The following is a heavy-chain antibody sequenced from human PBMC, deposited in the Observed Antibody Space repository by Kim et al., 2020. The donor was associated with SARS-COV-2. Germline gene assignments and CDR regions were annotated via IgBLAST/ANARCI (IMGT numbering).Heavy chain of an antibody. D-gene: IGHD5-12*01. Sequence: AQKFQGRVTMTRDTSISTAYMELSMMTSDDTAVYYCARAVSDSGYAPGDYWGQGTLVTVSS. V-gene: IGHV1-2*02. J-gene: IGHJ4*02. CDR3: ARAVSDSGYAPGDY.